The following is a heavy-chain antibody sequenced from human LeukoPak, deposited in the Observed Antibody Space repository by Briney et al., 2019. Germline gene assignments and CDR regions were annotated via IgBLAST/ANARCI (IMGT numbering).Heavy chain of an antibody. CDR1: GVTFSNYA. Sequence: RGSLILSCAAPGVTFSNYAMHWVRQSPGKGLEWVAVISNDASDKHHADSVKGRFTVSRDNSKHTVYLQMDRLRVEDTAIYYCVREGTYFFASGSFQGYYFDNWGQGTLVTVSS. CDR2: ISNDASDK. D-gene: IGHD3-10*01. V-gene: IGHV3-30*03. CDR3: VREGTYFFASGSFQGYYFDN. J-gene: IGHJ4*02.